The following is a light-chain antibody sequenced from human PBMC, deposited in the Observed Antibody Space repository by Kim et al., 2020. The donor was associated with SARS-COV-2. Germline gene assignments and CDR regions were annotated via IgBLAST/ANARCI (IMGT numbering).Light chain of an antibody. J-gene: IGLJ2*01. CDR2: DVN. CDR1: SSDIGSHKS. Sequence: SALTQPPSASGSPGQSVTISCTVTSSDIGSHKSVSWYQQHPGKAPKLMIYDVNRRPSGVPDRFSDSKSGNTASLTVSGRQDDDEADYYCNLCAGTDGIFGGGTKLTVL. CDR3: NLCAGTDGI. V-gene: IGLV2-8*01.